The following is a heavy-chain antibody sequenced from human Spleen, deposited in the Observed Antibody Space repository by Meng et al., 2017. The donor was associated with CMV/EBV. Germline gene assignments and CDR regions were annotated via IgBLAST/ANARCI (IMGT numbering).Heavy chain of an antibody. CDR2: INPNSGGT. Sequence: ASVKVSCKASGYTFTGYYMHWVRQAPGQGLEWMGWINPNSGGTNYAQKFQGRVTMTRDTSISTAYMELRRLRSDDTAVYYCARAGGDCSSTSCYLFRYWGQGTLVTVSS. CDR1: GYTFTGYY. CDR3: ARAGGDCSSTSCYLFRY. D-gene: IGHD2-2*01. J-gene: IGHJ4*02. V-gene: IGHV1-2*02.